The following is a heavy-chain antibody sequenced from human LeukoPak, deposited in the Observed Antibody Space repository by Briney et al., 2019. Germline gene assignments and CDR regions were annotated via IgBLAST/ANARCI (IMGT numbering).Heavy chain of an antibody. CDR3: AKLWRGSHPRYFDH. D-gene: IGHD1-26*01. CDR2: ISYDGSNK. V-gene: IGHV3-30-3*02. J-gene: IGHJ4*02. Sequence: GRSLRLSCAASGFTFSSYAMHWVRQAPGKGLEWVAVISYDGSNKYYADSVKGRFTISRDNSKNTLYLQMNSLRAEDTAVYYCAKLWRGSHPRYFDHWGQGTLVTVSS. CDR1: GFTFSSYA.